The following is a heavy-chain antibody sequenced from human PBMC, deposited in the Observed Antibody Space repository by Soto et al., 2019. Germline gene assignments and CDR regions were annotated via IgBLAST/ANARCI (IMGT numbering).Heavy chain of an antibody. V-gene: IGHV5-51*01. CDR2: IYPGDSDT. CDR3: ARRIAARQDWFDP. D-gene: IGHD6-6*01. J-gene: IGHJ5*02. Sequence: PGESLKISCKGSGYSFTSYWIGLVRQMPGKGLEWMGIIYPGDSDTRYSPSFQGQVTISADKSISTAYLQWSSLKASDTAMYYCARRIAARQDWFDPWGKGTLVTVSS. CDR1: GYSFTSYW.